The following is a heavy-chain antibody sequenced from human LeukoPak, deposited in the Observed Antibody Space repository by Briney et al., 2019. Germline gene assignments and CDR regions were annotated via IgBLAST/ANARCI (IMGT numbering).Heavy chain of an antibody. V-gene: IGHV1-18*01. CDR1: GCMFNIYG. Sequence: GASVKVSCKASGCMFNIYGISWVRQAPGQGLEWMAWTSVNNGDTKYGQKFQGRVTVATDTSTSTVYLELRRLRPDDTAVYYCVRDQYLNVMTGFDDWGQGTLVTVSS. CDR2: TSVNNGDT. D-gene: IGHD3-9*01. J-gene: IGHJ4*02. CDR3: VRDQYLNVMTGFDD.